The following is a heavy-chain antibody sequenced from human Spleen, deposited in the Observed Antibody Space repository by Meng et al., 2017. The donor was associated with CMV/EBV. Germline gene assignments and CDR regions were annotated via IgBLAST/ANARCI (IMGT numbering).Heavy chain of an antibody. J-gene: IGHJ4*02. CDR3: AKVYEAYNPKSYFDY. CDR2: IRGSGGST. D-gene: IGHD2-21*01. CDR1: GFTVSTYW. V-gene: IGHV3-23*01. Sequence: GESLKISCAASGFTVSTYWMHWVRQAPGKGLEWVSAIRGSGGSTYYADSVKGRFTISRDNSKNTLYLQMNSLRAEDTAVYYCAKVYEAYNPKSYFDYWGQGTLVTVSS.